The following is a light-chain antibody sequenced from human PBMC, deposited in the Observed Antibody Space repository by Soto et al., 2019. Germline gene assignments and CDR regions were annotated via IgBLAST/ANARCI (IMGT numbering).Light chain of an antibody. CDR2: AAS. J-gene: IGKJ5*01. Sequence: DIQMTQSPSSLSASVGDRVTITCRASQDIRNDLGWYQQKPGKAPKRLIYAASSLQSGVPSRFSGSGSGTEFTLTIDSLQSDDFAVYYCQQCDNWPPITFGQGTRLEIK. V-gene: IGKV1-17*01. CDR1: QDIRND. CDR3: QQCDNWPPIT.